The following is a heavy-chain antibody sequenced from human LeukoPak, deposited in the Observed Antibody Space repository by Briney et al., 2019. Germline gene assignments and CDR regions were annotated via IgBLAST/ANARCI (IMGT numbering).Heavy chain of an antibody. D-gene: IGHD6-13*01. CDR3: ARPVRIRTAGGVDY. Sequence: SETLSLTCTVSGGSISSYYWSWIRQPAGKGLEWIGRIYTSGSTNYNPSLKSGVTMSSDTSKSQCSLKLSSVTAANTAVYYCARPVRIRTAGGVDYWGQGPLVTVSS. CDR2: IYTSGST. J-gene: IGHJ4*02. CDR1: GGSISSYY. V-gene: IGHV4-4*07.